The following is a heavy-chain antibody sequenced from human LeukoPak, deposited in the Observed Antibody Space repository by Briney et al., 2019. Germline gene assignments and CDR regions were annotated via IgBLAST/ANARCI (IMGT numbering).Heavy chain of an antibody. V-gene: IGHV3-30-3*01. D-gene: IGHD6-19*01. CDR3: ARVRSNGWYFDY. CDR1: GFSFSSYA. CDR2: ISYDGSNK. Sequence: GRSLRLSCAASGFSFSSYAMHWVRQAPGKGLEWVAFISYDGSNKYYADSVKGRFTISRDNSKNTLYLQMNSLRAEDTAVYYCARVRSNGWYFDYWGQGTLVTVSS. J-gene: IGHJ4*02.